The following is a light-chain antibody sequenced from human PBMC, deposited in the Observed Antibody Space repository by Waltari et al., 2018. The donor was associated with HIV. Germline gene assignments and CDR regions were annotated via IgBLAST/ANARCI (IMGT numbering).Light chain of an antibody. CDR2: AAS. J-gene: IGKJ3*01. CDR3: QKYNSATPFT. Sequence: DIQMTQSPSSLSASVGDRVTITRRASQGISNYIAWYQQKPGKVPTLLIYAASALQSGVPTRVSGSGFGTDFTLTISSLQPEDVATYFCQKYNSATPFTFGPGTKVDIK. CDR1: QGISNY. V-gene: IGKV1-27*01.